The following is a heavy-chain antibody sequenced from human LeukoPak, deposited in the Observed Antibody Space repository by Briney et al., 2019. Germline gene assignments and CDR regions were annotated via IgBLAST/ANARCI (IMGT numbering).Heavy chain of an antibody. CDR3: ARSNLGTITSPGDYYYGMDV. V-gene: IGHV4-4*07. CDR2: IYTSGST. CDR1: GGSISSYY. J-gene: IGHJ6*02. D-gene: IGHD1-14*01. Sequence: SETLSLTCTVSGGSISSYYWSWIRQPAGKGLEWIGRIYTSGSTNYNPSLKSRVTMSVDTSKNQFSLKLSSVTAADTAVYYCARSNLGTITSPGDYYYGMDVWGQGTTVTVSS.